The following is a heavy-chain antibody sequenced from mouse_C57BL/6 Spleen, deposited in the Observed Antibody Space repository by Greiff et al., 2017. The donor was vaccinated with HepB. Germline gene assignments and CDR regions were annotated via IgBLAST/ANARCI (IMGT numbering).Heavy chain of an antibody. D-gene: IGHD2-3*01. V-gene: IGHV1-64*01. CDR3: ASDGPKGDYFDY. CDR2: IHPNSGST. J-gene: IGHJ2*01. CDR1: GYTFTSYW. Sequence: VQLQQPGAELVKPGASVKLSCKASGYTFTSYWMHWVKQRPGQGLEWIGMIHPNSGSTNYNEKFKSKATLTVDKSSSTAYMQLSSLTSEDSAVYYCASDGPKGDYFDYWGQGTTLTVSS.